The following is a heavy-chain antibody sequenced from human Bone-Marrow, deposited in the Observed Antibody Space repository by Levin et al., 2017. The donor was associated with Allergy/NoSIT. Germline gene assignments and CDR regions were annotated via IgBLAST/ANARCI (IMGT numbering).Heavy chain of an antibody. Sequence: GGSLRLSCAASGFSVSSDYMTWVRQAPGKGLEWVSILYGDGGTNYADSVKGRFTISRDDSKNTVFLQMNSLRAADTALYYCARDAPSHDYVGNSEGDYLDYWGQGTLVTVSS. D-gene: IGHD4-23*01. V-gene: IGHV3-66*01. CDR1: GFSVSSDY. CDR3: ARDAPSHDYVGNSEGDYLDY. CDR2: LYGDGGT. J-gene: IGHJ4*02.